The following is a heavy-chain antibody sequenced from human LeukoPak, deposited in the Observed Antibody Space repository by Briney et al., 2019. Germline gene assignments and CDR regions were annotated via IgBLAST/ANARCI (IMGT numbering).Heavy chain of an antibody. CDR3: ARAHPEYYDSRGRNPLDY. V-gene: IGHV1-18*01. CDR1: GYTFTSYL. CDR2: ISAYNGNT. Sequence: ASVKVSCKASGYTFTSYLISWVRQAPGQGLEWMGWISAYNGNTNYTQQLQGRVTMTTDTSTSTANMELRSLRSDDTAVYYCARAHPEYYDSRGRNPLDYWGQGTLVTVSS. J-gene: IGHJ4*02. D-gene: IGHD3-22*01.